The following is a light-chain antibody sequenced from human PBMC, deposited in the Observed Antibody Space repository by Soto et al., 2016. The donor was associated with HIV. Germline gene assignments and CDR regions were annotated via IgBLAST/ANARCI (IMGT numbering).Light chain of an antibody. CDR2: DKN. CDR1: NIGTKS. J-gene: IGLJ2*01. CDR3: NSRDSSDNHVV. V-gene: IGLV3-19*01. Sequence: SYELTQSPSVSVAPGKTATITCGGNNIGTKSVHWYQQKPGQAPVLVIYDKNNRPSGIPDRFSGSSSGNTASLTITGAQAEDEADYYCNSRDSSDNHVVFGGGTKLTVL.